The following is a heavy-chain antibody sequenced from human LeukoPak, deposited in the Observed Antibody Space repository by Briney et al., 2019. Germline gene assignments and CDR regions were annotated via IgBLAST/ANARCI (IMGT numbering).Heavy chain of an antibody. V-gene: IGHV5-51*01. CDR2: FYPGDSET. J-gene: IGHJ4*02. Sequence: GGSLKISCKGPGYSFSNVWIGWVRQMPGRGLEWIRIFYPGDSETKYSTSFEGQVTISAEKSINTAYLQWSSLKTSDTALHYCASSYRGDWSPFDNWGEGTLLTVSS. CDR3: ASSYRGDWSPFDN. D-gene: IGHD2-21*02. CDR1: GYSFSNVW.